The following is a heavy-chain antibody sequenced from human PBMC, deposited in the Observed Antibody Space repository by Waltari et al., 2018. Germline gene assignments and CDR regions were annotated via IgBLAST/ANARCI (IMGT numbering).Heavy chain of an antibody. Sequence: QVQLVQSGAEVKKPGSSVKVSCKVSGGTFKNYAITWVRQAPGQGLEWMGGSITAFGRGTAKYARKFQGGVSRTADESTGTAYMELSSLTSDDTAVYYCARDPRSGYYSSGFSGWFDPWGQGTLVTVSS. CDR3: ARDPRSGYYSSGFSGWFDP. J-gene: IGHJ5*02. D-gene: IGHD3-22*01. CDR1: GGTFKNYA. V-gene: IGHV1-69*01. CDR2: SITAFGRGTA.